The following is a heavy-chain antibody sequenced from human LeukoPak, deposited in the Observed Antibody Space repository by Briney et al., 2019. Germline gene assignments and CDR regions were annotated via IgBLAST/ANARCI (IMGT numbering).Heavy chain of an antibody. CDR1: GYTFRSYD. D-gene: IGHD1-1*01. CDR3: ASASGTSYFGMDV. CDR2: IRAYNGKT. V-gene: IGHV1-18*01. J-gene: IGHJ6*02. Sequence: AASVKVSCKASGYTFRSYDINWVRQAPGQGLEWMGRIRAYNGKTDYGQKVQGRVTMTTDTFTSTAYMELRSLTSEDTAIYYCASASGTSYFGMDVWGQGTTVTVSS.